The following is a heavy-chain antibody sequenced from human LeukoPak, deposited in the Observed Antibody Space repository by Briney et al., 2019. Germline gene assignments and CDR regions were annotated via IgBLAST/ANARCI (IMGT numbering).Heavy chain of an antibody. J-gene: IGHJ4*02. D-gene: IGHD4-17*01. CDR2: IYSGGSA. V-gene: IGHV3-53*01. Sequence: GGSLRLSCAASGFTVSSSYMSWVRQAPGKGLEWVSVIYSGGSAYYADSVKGRFTISRDNSKNTLFLQMNSLRAEDTVVYYCARNYGDYVFIIGYWGQGTLVTVSS. CDR3: ARNYGDYVFIIGY. CDR1: GFTVSSSY.